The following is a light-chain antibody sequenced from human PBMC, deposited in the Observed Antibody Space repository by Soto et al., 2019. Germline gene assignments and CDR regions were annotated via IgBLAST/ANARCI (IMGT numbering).Light chain of an antibody. CDR3: HQFGRS. J-gene: IGKJ1*01. Sequence: DIVLTQSPGTLSLSPGERATLSCRASQSVSSTYLAWYQQKPGQAPRLLIYGTSTRATAIPDRFSGSGSGTDFTLTITRLEPEDFAVYYCHQFGRSFGQGTKV. V-gene: IGKV3-20*01. CDR2: GTS. CDR1: QSVSSTY.